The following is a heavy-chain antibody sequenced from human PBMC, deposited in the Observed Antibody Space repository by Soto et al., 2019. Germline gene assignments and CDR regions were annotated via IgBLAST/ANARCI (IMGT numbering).Heavy chain of an antibody. CDR2: ISYDGSNK. D-gene: IGHD3-22*01. Sequence: GGSLRLSCAASGFTFSSYGMHWVRQAPGKGLEWVAVISYDGSNKYYADSVKGRFTISRDNSKNTLYLQMNSLRAEDTAVYYCAKQWRYYSDPFPLDAFDIWGQGTLVTVSS. CDR3: AKQWRYYSDPFPLDAFDI. J-gene: IGHJ3*02. V-gene: IGHV3-30*18. CDR1: GFTFSSYG.